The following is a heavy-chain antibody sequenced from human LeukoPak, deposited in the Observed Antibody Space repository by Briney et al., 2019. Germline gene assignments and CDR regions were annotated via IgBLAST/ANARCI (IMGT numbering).Heavy chain of an antibody. CDR2: FYTSGST. V-gene: IGHV4-4*07. CDR1: GGSISTYY. Sequence: PSETLSLTCTVSGGSISTYYWNWIRQPAGKGLEWIGRFYTSGSTKYNPSLKSRVTMSEDTSKNQFSLKLSSVTAADTAVYYCARGFLGDYFGSGSYYVFDYWGQGTLVTVSS. D-gene: IGHD3-10*01. CDR3: ARGFLGDYFGSGSYYVFDY. J-gene: IGHJ4*02.